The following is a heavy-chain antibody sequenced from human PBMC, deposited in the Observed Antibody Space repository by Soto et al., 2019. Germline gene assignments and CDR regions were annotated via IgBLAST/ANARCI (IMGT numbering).Heavy chain of an antibody. J-gene: IGHJ5*02. D-gene: IGHD3-10*01. V-gene: IGHV4-30-4*01. CDR2: IYYSGTT. CDR3: ARAPMVRGVYWFDP. Sequence: SETLSLTCTVSGGSISSGDYYWSWIRQPPGKGLEWIGYIYYSGTTYYSPSLKSRVTISVDTSKNQFSLKQTSVTAADTAVYYCARAPMVRGVYWFDPWGQGTLVTVSS. CDR1: GGSISSGDYY.